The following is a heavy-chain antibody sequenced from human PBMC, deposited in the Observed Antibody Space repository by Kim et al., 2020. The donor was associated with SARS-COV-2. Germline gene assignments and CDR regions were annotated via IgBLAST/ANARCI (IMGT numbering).Heavy chain of an antibody. J-gene: IGHJ5*02. CDR2: INPKGGST. CDR1: GYSFISSY. Sequence: ASVKVSCKASGYSFISSYMHWVRQAPGQGLEWMGLINPKGGSTTYAQRLQGRVTMTSDTSTSTVYMEFRSLRSDDTDVYYCSRDWGWSLNPWGQGTLVTVSS. CDR3: SRDWGWSLNP. V-gene: IGHV1-46*04. D-gene: IGHD6-19*01.